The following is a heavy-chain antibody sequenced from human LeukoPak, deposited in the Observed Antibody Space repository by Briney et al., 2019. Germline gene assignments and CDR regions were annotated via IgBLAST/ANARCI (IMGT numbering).Heavy chain of an antibody. CDR2: IWYDGSNK. CDR3: AKLSAVGATTDY. D-gene: IGHD1-26*01. Sequence: PGGSLRLSCAASGFTFSSYGMHWVRQAPGKGLEWVAVIWYDGSNKYYADSVKGRFTISRDNSKNTLYLQMNSLRAEATAVYYCAKLSAVGATTDYWGQGTLVTVSS. V-gene: IGHV3-33*06. CDR1: GFTFSSYG. J-gene: IGHJ4*02.